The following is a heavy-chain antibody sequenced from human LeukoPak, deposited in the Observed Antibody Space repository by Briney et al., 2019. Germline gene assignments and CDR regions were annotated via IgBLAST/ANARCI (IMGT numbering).Heavy chain of an antibody. CDR2: INPNCGGT. V-gene: IGHV1-2*06. D-gene: IGHD6-13*01. J-gene: IGHJ4*02. CDR3: ARGAQASSSWYLDY. CDR1: GYTFTGYY. Sequence: ASVKVSCKASGYTFTGYYMHWVRQAPGQGLEWMGRINPNCGGTNYAQRFQGRVTMTRDTSISTAYMELSRLRSDDTAVYYCARGAQASSSWYLDYWGQGTLVTVSS.